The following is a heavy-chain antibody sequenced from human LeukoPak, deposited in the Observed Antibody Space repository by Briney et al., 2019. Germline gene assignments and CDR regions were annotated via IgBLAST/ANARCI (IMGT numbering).Heavy chain of an antibody. J-gene: IGHJ4*02. D-gene: IGHD3-22*01. Sequence: GGSLRLSCAASGFTFSNYAMSWVRQAPGKGLEWVSSISGSGGSTYYADSVKGRFTISRDNSKNTLFLQMNSLRAEDTAVYYCAKDPYYYDTSGYNGDYWGQGTLVTAFS. CDR2: ISGSGGST. CDR1: GFTFSNYA. V-gene: IGHV3-23*01. CDR3: AKDPYYYDTSGYNGDY.